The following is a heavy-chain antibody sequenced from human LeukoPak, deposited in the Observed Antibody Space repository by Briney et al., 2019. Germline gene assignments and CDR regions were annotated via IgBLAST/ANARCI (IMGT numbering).Heavy chain of an antibody. D-gene: IGHD5-12*01. CDR3: ARAGGYSGYDTYYYYYMDV. Sequence: ASVKVSCKASGYTFTSYGISWVRQAPGQGLEWMGWISAYNGNTNYAQKLQGRVTMTTDTSTSTAYMKLRSLRSDDTAVYYCARAGGYSGYDTYYYYYMDVWGKGTTVTVSS. CDR1: GYTFTSYG. J-gene: IGHJ6*03. CDR2: ISAYNGNT. V-gene: IGHV1-18*01.